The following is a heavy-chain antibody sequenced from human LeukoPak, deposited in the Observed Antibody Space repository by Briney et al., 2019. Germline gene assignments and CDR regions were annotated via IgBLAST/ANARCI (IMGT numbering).Heavy chain of an antibody. CDR1: GFTFSSYS. CDR2: ISSSSSYI. CDR3: AGCSGGSCYLDY. Sequence: GGSLRLSCAASGFTFSSYSMNWVRQAPGKGLEWVSSISSSSSYIYYADSVKGRFTISRDNARNSLYLQMNSLRAEDTAVYYCAGCSGGSCYLDYWGQGTLVTVSS. D-gene: IGHD2-15*01. J-gene: IGHJ4*02. V-gene: IGHV3-21*01.